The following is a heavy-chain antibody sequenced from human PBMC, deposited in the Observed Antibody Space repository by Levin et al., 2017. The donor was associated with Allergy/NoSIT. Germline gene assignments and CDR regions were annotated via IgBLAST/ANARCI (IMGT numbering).Heavy chain of an antibody. J-gene: IGHJ4*02. CDR1: GFTFSGYA. Sequence: GGSLRLSCAASGFTFSGYAMSWVRQAPGKGLEWVSSISGSGAGTYYADSVKGRFTISSDNFKSTLYLQMNSLRAADTATYYCAKEDTAVVGAAFDYWGQGTLVTVSS. V-gene: IGHV3-23*01. CDR3: AKEDTAVVGAAFDY. D-gene: IGHD1-26*01. CDR2: ISGSGAGT.